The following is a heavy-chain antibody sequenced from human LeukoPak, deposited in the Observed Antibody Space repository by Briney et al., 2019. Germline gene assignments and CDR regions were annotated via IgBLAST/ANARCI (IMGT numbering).Heavy chain of an antibody. J-gene: IGHJ3*01. D-gene: IGHD3-10*01. V-gene: IGHV3-21*01. Sequence: PGGSLRLSCAASGFTFSSYSMNWVRQAPGKGLEWVSSISSSSSYIYYADSVKGRFTISRDNAKNSLYLQMNSLRAEDTAVYYCAKAEYGSGTDDAFDVWGQGTMVTVSS. CDR2: ISSSSSYI. CDR1: GFTFSSYS. CDR3: AKAEYGSGTDDAFDV.